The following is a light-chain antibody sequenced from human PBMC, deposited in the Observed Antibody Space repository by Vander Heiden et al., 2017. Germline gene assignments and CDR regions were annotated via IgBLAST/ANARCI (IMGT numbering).Light chain of an antibody. CDR3: LLYFGGEAV. CDR1: TGVVTSAYY. CDR2: STG. J-gene: IGLJ2*01. Sequence: QTVVTQEPSLTVSPGATVTLTCASSTGVVTSAYYPNWFQQKPGQAPRALIYSTGHQHSLAPSRFPGPPLWGKAALTLSGVQPEDEAEYYCLLYFGGEAVFGGGTKLTV. V-gene: IGLV7-43*01.